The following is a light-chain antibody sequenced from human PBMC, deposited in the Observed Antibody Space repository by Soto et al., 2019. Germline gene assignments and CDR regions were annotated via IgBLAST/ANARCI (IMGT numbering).Light chain of an antibody. J-gene: IGKJ5*01. CDR2: DAS. CDR3: QQRYVWPIT. V-gene: IGKV3-11*01. CDR1: QRIGDY. Sequence: IVLTQSPATLSLSPGERATLSCRASQRIGDYLAWYQQKPGQAPRLLIYDASNRAADTPARFGGSGSDSDYTLTISSLQPEDFAVYYCQQRYVWPITFGQGTRLEMK.